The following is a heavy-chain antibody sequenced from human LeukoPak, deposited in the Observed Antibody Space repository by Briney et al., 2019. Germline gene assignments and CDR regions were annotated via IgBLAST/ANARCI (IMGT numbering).Heavy chain of an antibody. D-gene: IGHD6-19*01. J-gene: IGHJ4*02. Sequence: ETLSLTCAVYGGSFSGDYWNWIRQPPGKGLEWIGEINHSGSTNSNPSLKSRVTISVDRSKNQFSLKLSSVTAADTAVYYCARRPRYSSGWYYFDSWGQGTLVTVSS. V-gene: IGHV4-34*01. CDR3: ARRPRYSSGWYYFDS. CDR2: INHSGST. CDR1: GGSFSGDY.